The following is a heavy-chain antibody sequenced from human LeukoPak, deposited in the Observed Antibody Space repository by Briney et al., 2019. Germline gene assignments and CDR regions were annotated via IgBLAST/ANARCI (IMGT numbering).Heavy chain of an antibody. CDR3: ARGPLRHYFDY. CDR2: FYYSGST. J-gene: IGHJ4*02. CDR1: GGSITSSSYY. V-gene: IGHV4-39*07. Sequence: SETLSLTCTVSGGSITSSSYYWGWIRQPPGKGLQWIGSFYYSGSTNYNPSLKSRVTISVDKSKNQFSLKLSSVTAADTAVYYCARGPLRHYFDYWGQGTLVTVSS. D-gene: IGHD3-10*01.